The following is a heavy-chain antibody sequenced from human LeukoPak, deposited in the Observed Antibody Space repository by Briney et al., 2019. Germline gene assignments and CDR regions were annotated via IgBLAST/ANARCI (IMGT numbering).Heavy chain of an antibody. Sequence: PGGSLRLSCAASEFTFSSYSMNWVRQAPGKGLEWVSYITNSGNSKSYADSVKGRFTISRDNTKNSLYLQMNSLRAEDTAVYYCARDGTNGYWGQGTLVTVSS. J-gene: IGHJ4*02. V-gene: IGHV3-48*01. CDR3: ARDGTNGY. CDR2: ITNSGNSK. CDR1: EFTFSSYS. D-gene: IGHD1-1*01.